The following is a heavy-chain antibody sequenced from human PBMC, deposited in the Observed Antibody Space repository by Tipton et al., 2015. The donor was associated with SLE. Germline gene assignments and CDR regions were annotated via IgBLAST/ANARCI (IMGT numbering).Heavy chain of an antibody. CDR3: AKETFYGDYDY. CDR1: GGSITSTTYY. V-gene: IGHV3-23*01. CDR2: VSGGGYT. D-gene: IGHD4-17*01. Sequence: SLRLSCNVSGGSITSTTYYWAWIRRPPGKGLEWVSSVSGGGYTYYAASVKGRFTISRDNSKNTLYLQMDSLRAEDTAVYYCAKETFYGDYDYWGQGSLVTVSS. J-gene: IGHJ4*02.